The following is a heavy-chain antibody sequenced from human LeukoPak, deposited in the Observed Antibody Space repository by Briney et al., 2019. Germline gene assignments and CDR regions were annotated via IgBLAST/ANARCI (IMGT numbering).Heavy chain of an antibody. Sequence: SVKVSCKASGGTFTSYAISWVRQAPGQGLEWMGRIIPILGIANYAQKFQGRVTITADKSTSTAYMELSSLRSEDTAVYYCAREGAGTYRYFQHWGQGTLVTVSS. D-gene: IGHD6-19*01. CDR1: GGTFTSYA. J-gene: IGHJ1*01. CDR2: IIPILGIA. CDR3: AREGAGTYRYFQH. V-gene: IGHV1-69*04.